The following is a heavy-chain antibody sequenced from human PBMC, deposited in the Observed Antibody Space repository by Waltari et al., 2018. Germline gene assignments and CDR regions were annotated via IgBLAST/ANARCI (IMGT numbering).Heavy chain of an antibody. Sequence: QLQLQESGPGLVKPSETLSLTCTVSGGSISSSSYYWGWIRQPPGKGLEWIGSIYYSGSTYYHPSLKSRVTISVDTAKNQFSLKLSSVTAADTAVYYCARDRGDIVATPFDYWGQGTLVTVSS. CDR2: IYYSGST. V-gene: IGHV4-39*07. CDR3: ARDRGDIVATPFDY. J-gene: IGHJ4*02. D-gene: IGHD5-12*01. CDR1: GGSISSSSYY.